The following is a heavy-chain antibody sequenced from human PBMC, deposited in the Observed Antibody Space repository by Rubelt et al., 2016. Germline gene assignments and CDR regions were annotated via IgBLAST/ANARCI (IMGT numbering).Heavy chain of an antibody. D-gene: IGHD1-26*01. CDR1: GGSFSGYY. CDR3: ARDNQVGAKGFDY. V-gene: IGHV4-34*01. CDR2: INHSGST. J-gene: IGHJ4*02. Sequence: QWGAGLLKPSETLSLTCAVYGGSFSGYYWSWIRQPPGKGLEWIGEINHSGSTNYNPSLKSRVTISVDTSKNQFSLKLSSVTAADTAVYYCARDNQVGAKGFDYWGQGTLVTVSS.